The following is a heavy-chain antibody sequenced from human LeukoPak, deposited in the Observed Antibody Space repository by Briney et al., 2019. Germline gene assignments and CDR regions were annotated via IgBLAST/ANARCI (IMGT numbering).Heavy chain of an antibody. J-gene: IGHJ4*02. CDR1: GFTLSGYG. D-gene: IGHD5-18*01. V-gene: IGHV3-30*02. Sequence: PGGSLRLSCAASGFTLSGYGMHWVRQAPGKGLEWVAFIRYDGSNKDYADSVKGRFTISRDNSKNTLYLQMNSLRAEGTAVYYCAKDRGYSYGDFDFWGQGTLVTVSS. CDR2: IRYDGSNK. CDR3: AKDRGYSYGDFDF.